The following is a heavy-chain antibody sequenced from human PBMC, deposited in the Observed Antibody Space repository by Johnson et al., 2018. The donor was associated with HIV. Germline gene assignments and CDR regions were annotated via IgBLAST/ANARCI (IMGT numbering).Heavy chain of an antibody. CDR2: IYASGDT. V-gene: IGHV3-66*02. J-gene: IGHJ3*02. CDR3: ARDLMVGPTRTGSFDI. Sequence: VQLVESGGDLVQPGGSLRLSRAASGFTVSNNYVSWVRQAPGKGLEWVSVIYASGDTYHAASVKGRFTISRDNSKNTVYLQMSSLRVEDTAIYHCARDLMVGPTRTGSFDIWGQGTMVTVSS. CDR1: GFTVSNNY. D-gene: IGHD1-26*01.